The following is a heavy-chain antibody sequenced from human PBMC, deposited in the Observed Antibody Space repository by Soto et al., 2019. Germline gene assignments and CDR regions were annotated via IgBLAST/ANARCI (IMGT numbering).Heavy chain of an antibody. V-gene: IGHV4-31*03. CDR2: INYSGST. Sequence: QLQLQESGPGLVKPSQTLSLTCTVSGGSIGSGSYYWSWIRQHPGKGLEWIGYINYSGSTFYIPSLKSRVTSSIQTSKSRVTLKLNSSTAPYTAVYCSARAGDDRDGGGYNFLDYWGQGTLVTVSS. J-gene: IGHJ4*02. D-gene: IGHD3-22*01. CDR1: GGSIGSGSYY. CDR3: ARAGDDRDGGGYNFLDY.